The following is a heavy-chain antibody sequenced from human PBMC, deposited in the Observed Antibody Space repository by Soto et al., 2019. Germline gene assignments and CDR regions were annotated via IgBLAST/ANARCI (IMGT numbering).Heavy chain of an antibody. CDR2: ISGSGGST. D-gene: IGHD3-22*01. J-gene: IGHJ3*02. Sequence: GGSLRLSCAASGLTFSSYAMSWVRQAPGKGLEWVSAISGSGGSTYYADTVKGRFTISRDNSKNTLYLQMNSLRAEDTAVYYCVKEDRFMIEALDGFDIWGQGTMVTVSS. V-gene: IGHV3-23*01. CDR3: VKEDRFMIEALDGFDI. CDR1: GLTFSSYA.